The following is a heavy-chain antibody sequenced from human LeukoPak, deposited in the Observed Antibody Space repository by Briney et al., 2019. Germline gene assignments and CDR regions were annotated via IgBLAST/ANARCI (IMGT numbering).Heavy chain of an antibody. D-gene: IGHD6-19*01. Sequence: TLSLTCTVSGGSISSGGYYWSWIRQHPGKGLEWIGYIYYSGSTYYNPSLKSRVTISVDTSKNQFSLKLSSVTAADTAVYYCARGLAVAGTDYYYGMDVWGQGTTVTVSS. V-gene: IGHV4-31*03. CDR3: ARGLAVAGTDYYYGMDV. J-gene: IGHJ6*02. CDR2: IYYSGST. CDR1: GGSISSGGYY.